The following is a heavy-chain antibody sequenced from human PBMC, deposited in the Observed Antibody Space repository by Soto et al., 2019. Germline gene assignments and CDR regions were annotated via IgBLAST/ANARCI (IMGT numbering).Heavy chain of an antibody. CDR3: AKDFQAYCGGDCYSGYYYGMDV. J-gene: IGHJ6*02. CDR2: ISYDGSNK. Sequence: PGWSLRLSCAASGFTFSSYGMHWVRQAPGKGLEWVAVISYDGSNKYYADSVKGRFTISRDNSKNTLYLQMNSLRAEDTAVYYCAKDFQAYCGGDCYSGYYYGMDVWGQGTTVTVSS. D-gene: IGHD2-21*02. V-gene: IGHV3-30*18. CDR1: GFTFSSYG.